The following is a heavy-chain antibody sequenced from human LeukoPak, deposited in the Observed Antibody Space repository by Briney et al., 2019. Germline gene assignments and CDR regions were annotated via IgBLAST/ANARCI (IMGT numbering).Heavy chain of an antibody. CDR1: GFIFSGYW. V-gene: IGHV3-7*01. Sequence: GGSLRLSCAASGFIFSGYWMSWVRQAPGRGLEWVASVKPDGSGTFYVDSVKGRFTISRDNAHNSLFLQMNSLRAEDMAFYYCARSRGDFWGQGALVTVSS. J-gene: IGHJ4*02. CDR3: ARSRGDF. CDR2: VKPDGSGT.